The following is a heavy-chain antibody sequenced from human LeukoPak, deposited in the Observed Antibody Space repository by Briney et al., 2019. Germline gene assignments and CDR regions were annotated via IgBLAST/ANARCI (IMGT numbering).Heavy chain of an antibody. CDR2: IDPSDSYT. D-gene: IGHD4-17*01. V-gene: IGHV5-10-1*01. J-gene: IGHJ5*02. CDR1: GYSFTSYW. CDR3: ARHDSSGDQIIHNWFDP. Sequence: GESLKISCKGSGYSFTSYWISWVRQMPGKGLEWMGRIDPSDSYTNYSPSFQGHVTISADKSISTAYLQWSSLKASDTAMYYCARHDSSGDQIIHNWFDPWGQGTLVTVSS.